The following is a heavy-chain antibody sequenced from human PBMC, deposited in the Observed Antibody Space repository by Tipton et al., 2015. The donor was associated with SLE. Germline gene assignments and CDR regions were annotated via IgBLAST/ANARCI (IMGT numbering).Heavy chain of an antibody. D-gene: IGHD1-26*01. CDR1: GGSITSGGYS. Sequence: TLSLTCAVSGGSITSGGYSWSWIRQPPGKGLEWIGSIYYSGSTYYNPSLKSRVTISVDTSKNQFSLKLSSVTAADTAVYYCARVGVGAIDYWGQGTLVTVSS. V-gene: IGHV4-30-2*03. J-gene: IGHJ4*02. CDR2: IYYSGST. CDR3: ARVGVGAIDY.